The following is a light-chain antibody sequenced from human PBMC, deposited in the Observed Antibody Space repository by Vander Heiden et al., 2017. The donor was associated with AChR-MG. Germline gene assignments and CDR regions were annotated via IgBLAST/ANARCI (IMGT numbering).Light chain of an antibody. Sequence: ETVMTQSPDTLTVSPGERATLSCRASQDLGTDLAWYQHKPGQGPRLLIYGASNRATGVPDRFSGGGSRTAFTLTINSLRSEDVALYYCQQYAKWPLWTFGQGTRV. CDR1: QDLGTD. CDR3: QQYAKWPLWT. V-gene: IGKV3-15*01. CDR2: GAS. J-gene: IGKJ1*01.